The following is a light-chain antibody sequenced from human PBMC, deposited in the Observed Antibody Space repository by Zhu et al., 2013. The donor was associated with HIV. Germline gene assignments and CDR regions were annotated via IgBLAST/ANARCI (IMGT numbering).Light chain of an antibody. Sequence: EIVLTQSPATLSVSPGERATLSCRASQSIRSTFLAWYQQKPGQAPRLLIYGISTRATGIPARFNGSGSGTEFTLTISSLQSEDSAVYYCQQYSRWPLTFGGGTKVETK. CDR2: GIS. V-gene: IGKV3-15*01. CDR3: QQYSRWPLT. J-gene: IGKJ4*01. CDR1: QSIRST.